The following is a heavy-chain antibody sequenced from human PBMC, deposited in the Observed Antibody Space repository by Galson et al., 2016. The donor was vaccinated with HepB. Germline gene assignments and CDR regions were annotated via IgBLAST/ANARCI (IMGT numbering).Heavy chain of an antibody. J-gene: IGHJ4*02. CDR1: GFSLSTTRVG. V-gene: IGHV2-5*02. CDR2: VYWDDDK. CDR3: VRVYNDFWSGSLNSWLYYFDY. Sequence: PALVKPTQTLTLTCTFSGFSLSTTRVGVGWIRQPPGKALAWLALVYWDDDKRYSPSLRNRLTITKDTSENQVVLTVTNVDPADTATYYCVRVYNDFWSGSLNSWLYYFDYWGQGTLVTVSS. D-gene: IGHD3-3*01.